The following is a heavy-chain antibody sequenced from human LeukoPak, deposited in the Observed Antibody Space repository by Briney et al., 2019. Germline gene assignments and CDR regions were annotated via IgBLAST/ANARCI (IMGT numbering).Heavy chain of an antibody. V-gene: IGHV4-61*02. CDR2: IYTSGST. D-gene: IGHD3-10*01. Sequence: SETLSLTCTVSGGSISSGSYYWSWIRQPPGKGLEWIGRIYTSGSTNYNPSLKSRVTISVDTSKNQFSLKLSSVTAADTAVYYCARDVLLWFGEEGPFDYWGQGTLVTVPS. CDR3: ARDVLLWFGEEGPFDY. J-gene: IGHJ4*02. CDR1: GGSISSGSYY.